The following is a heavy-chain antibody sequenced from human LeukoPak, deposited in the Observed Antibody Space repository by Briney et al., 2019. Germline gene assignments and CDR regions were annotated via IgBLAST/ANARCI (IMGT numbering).Heavy chain of an antibody. CDR3: ARTQTFSCTNGVCTHSEHFDY. D-gene: IGHD2-8*01. V-gene: IGHV4-59*01. Sequence: SETLFLTCTVSGGSISSYYWSWIRQPPGKGLEWIGYIYYSGSTNYNPSLKSRVTISVDTSKNQFSLKLSSVTAADTAVYYCARTQTFSCTNGVCTHSEHFDYWGQGTLVTVSS. J-gene: IGHJ4*02. CDR1: GGSISSYY. CDR2: IYYSGST.